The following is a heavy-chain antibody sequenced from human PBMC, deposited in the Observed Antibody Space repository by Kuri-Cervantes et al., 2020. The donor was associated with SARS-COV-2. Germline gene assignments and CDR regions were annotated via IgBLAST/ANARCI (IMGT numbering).Heavy chain of an antibody. V-gene: IGHV1-2*02. CDR1: GYTFTGYY. CDR2: INPNSGGT. Sequence: ASVKVSCKASGYTFTGYYMHWVRQAPGQGLEWMGWINPNSGGTNYAQNFQGRVTMTRNTSISTAYMELSRLRSDDTAVYYCARVAGEGPIYYYYMDVWGRGTTVTVSS. CDR3: ARVAGEGPIYYYYMDV. J-gene: IGHJ6*03. D-gene: IGHD2-21*01.